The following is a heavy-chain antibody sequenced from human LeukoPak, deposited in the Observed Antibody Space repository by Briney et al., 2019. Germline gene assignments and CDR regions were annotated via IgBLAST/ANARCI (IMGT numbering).Heavy chain of an antibody. CDR1: GFTFSSYA. V-gene: IGHV3-30*01. CDR2: ISYDGNNK. CDR3: ARGGIPTGPYYYFYYMDV. D-gene: IGHD3-10*01. J-gene: IGHJ6*03. Sequence: PGGSLRLSCAASGFTFSSYAMHWVRQAPGKGLEWVALISYDGNNKFYADSVKGRFTISRDNSRNTLFLQMNSLRGEDAAVYSCARGGIPTGPYYYFYYMDVWGKGTAVTVSS.